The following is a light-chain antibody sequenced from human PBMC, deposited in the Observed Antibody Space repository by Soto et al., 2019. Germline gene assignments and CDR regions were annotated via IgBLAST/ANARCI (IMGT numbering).Light chain of an antibody. CDR1: QSISSY. V-gene: IGKV1-39*01. Sequence: DIQMTQSPSSLSASVGDRVTITCRASQSISSYLNWYQQKPGKAPTLLIYAASSLKSGVPSRFSGSGDGTDFTLTISSLQPEDFSTYYCQQSYSTPYTWGQGTKLEIK. J-gene: IGKJ2*01. CDR2: AAS. CDR3: QQSYSTPYT.